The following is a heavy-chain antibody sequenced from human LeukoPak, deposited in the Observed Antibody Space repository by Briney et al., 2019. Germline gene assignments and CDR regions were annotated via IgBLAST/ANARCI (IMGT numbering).Heavy chain of an antibody. D-gene: IGHD1-26*01. V-gene: IGHV5-51*01. CDR1: GYTFPYSW. CDR3: ARPSLGWAYYFDY. Sequence: GESLKISCKGSGYTFPYSWIGWVRQMPGKGLEWMGIIYPRDSDARYSPSFQGQVTISVDKSITTAYLQWSSLKASDTAMYYCARPSLGWAYYFDYWGQGTLVTVSS. CDR2: IYPRDSDA. J-gene: IGHJ4*02.